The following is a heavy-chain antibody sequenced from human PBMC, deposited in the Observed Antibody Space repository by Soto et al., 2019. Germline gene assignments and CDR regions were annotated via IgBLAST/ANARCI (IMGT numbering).Heavy chain of an antibody. Sequence: QLQLQESGPGLVKPSETLSLTCTVSGGSISSSSYYWGWIRQPPGKGLEWIGSIYYSGSTYYNTSLKSRVHISVDTSKNQFSLKLSSVTAADTAVYYCARLLGYSSSWSRYYFDYWGQGTLVTVSS. CDR1: GGSISSSSYY. J-gene: IGHJ4*02. V-gene: IGHV4-39*01. CDR3: ARLLGYSSSWSRYYFDY. CDR2: IYYSGST. D-gene: IGHD6-13*01.